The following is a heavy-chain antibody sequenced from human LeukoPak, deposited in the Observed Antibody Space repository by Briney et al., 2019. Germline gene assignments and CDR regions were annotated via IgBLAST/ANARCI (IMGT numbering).Heavy chain of an antibody. V-gene: IGHV3-7*01. CDR2: IKQDGSER. J-gene: IGHJ4*02. CDR1: GFTFIDYW. D-gene: IGHD1-7*01. CDR3: ARGWNYAFRFDD. Sequence: PGGSLRLSCAASGFTFIDYWMTWVRQAPGKGLEWVAHIKQDGSERYYGDSVKGRFTISRDNANNLVHLQMNSLGAEDTAVYYCARGWNYAFRFDDWGQGTLVTVSS.